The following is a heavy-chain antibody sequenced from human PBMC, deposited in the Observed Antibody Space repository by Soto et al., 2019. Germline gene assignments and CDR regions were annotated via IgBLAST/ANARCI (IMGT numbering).Heavy chain of an antibody. D-gene: IGHD6-19*01. Sequence: SESLSHTCSLTCCSISTLSYYMSWIPQPPGENLEWIGSVYYSGSTFYNPSLKTRVTISVDTSKNQFSLKLRSVTAADTAAYYCARKPGTAVAGLRSYYFDNWGQG. V-gene: IGHV4-39*01. CDR2: VYYSGST. CDR1: CCSISTLSYY. J-gene: IGHJ4*02. CDR3: ARKPGTAVAGLRSYYFDN.